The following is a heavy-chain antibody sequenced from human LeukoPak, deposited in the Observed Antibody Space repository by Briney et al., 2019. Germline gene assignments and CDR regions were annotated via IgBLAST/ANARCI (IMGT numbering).Heavy chain of an antibody. V-gene: IGHV4-34*01. D-gene: IGHD3-10*01. CDR3: ARGIYGSGSYYPY. J-gene: IGHJ4*02. Sequence: SETLSLTCAVYGGSFSGYYWSWIRQPPGKGLECIGEINHSGSTIYNPSLKSRVAISVDTSKNQFSLNLSSVTAADTAVYYCARGIYGSGSYYPYWGQGTLVTVSS. CDR1: GGSFSGYY. CDR2: INHSGST.